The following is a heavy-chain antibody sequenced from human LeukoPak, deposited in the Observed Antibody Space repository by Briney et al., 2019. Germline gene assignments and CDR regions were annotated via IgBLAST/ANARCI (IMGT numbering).Heavy chain of an antibody. D-gene: IGHD2-2*01. CDR1: GFTFRSYA. CDR2: LSGSGYNT. V-gene: IGHV3-23*01. CDR3: AKDPYGTRYFDY. J-gene: IGHJ4*02. Sequence: GGPLRLSCAASGFTFRSYALSWVRQAPGKGLEWVSSLSGSGYNTYYADSVKGRFTISRDNSKNTVYLQMNNLRAEDTAVYYCAKDPYGTRYFDYWGQGTLVTVSS.